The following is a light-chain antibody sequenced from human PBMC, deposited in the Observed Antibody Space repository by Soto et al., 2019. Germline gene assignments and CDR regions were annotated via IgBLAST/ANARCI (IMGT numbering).Light chain of an antibody. J-gene: IGKJ4*01. CDR3: QQYDDWPLT. CDR1: ENVKTR. Sequence: EKVMTQSPATLSVSPGARATLSCRASENVKTRLAWYQQKSGQAPRLLIYDAFTRATGIPARFSGSASGTEFTLTISSLQSEDSAVYYCQQYDDWPLTFGGGTKVEIK. CDR2: DAF. V-gene: IGKV3-15*01.